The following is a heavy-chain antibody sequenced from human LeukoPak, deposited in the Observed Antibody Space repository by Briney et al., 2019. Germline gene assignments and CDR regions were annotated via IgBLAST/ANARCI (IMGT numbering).Heavy chain of an antibody. J-gene: IGHJ5*02. CDR3: ARDLGQYYDTSDNWFDP. CDR2: INSDGINT. CDR1: GFTFSNYW. Sequence: GGSLRLSCAASGFTFSNYWMHWVRQAPGNGLVWFSRINSDGINTSYADSVKGRFTISRDNAKNTLNLQMNSLRAEDTAVYYCARDLGQYYDTSDNWFDPWGQGTLVTVSS. D-gene: IGHD3-22*01. V-gene: IGHV3-74*01.